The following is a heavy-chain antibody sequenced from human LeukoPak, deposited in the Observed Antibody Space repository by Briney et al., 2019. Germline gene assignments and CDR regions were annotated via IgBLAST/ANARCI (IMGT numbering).Heavy chain of an antibody. J-gene: IGHJ4*02. CDR2: IYYSGST. CDR1: GGSISSSSYY. Sequence: SETLSLTCTDSGGSISSSSYYCGWIRQPPGKGLEWIGSIYYSGSTYYNPSLKSRVTISVDTSKNQFSLKLSSVTAADTAVYYCARTYYDYVWGSYPWDYWGQGTLVTVSS. D-gene: IGHD3-16*01. CDR3: ARTYYDYVWGSYPWDY. V-gene: IGHV4-39*07.